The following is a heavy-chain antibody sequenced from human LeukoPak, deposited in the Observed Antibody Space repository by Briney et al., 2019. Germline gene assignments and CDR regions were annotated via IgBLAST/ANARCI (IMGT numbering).Heavy chain of an antibody. J-gene: IGHJ4*02. V-gene: IGHV4-39*07. CDR2: IYYSGST. Sequence: SETLSLSCTVSEGSISSSSYYWGWIRQPPGKGLEWIGSIYYSGSTYYNPSLKSRVTISVDTSKNQFSLKLSSVTAADTAVYYCARDGIAAAGKIDYWGQGTLVTVSS. CDR1: EGSISSSSYY. CDR3: ARDGIAAAGKIDY. D-gene: IGHD6-13*01.